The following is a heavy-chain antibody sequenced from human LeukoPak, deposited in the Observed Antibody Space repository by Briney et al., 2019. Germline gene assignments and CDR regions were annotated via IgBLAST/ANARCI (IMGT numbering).Heavy chain of an antibody. J-gene: IGHJ4*02. Sequence: GGPLRLSCAASGFTVSSNYMNWVRQAPGKGLEWVSVIYSGGSTCYADSVKGRFTISRDNSKNTLYLQMNSLRAEGTAVYYCARLLWFGGWGQGTLVTVSS. D-gene: IGHD3-10*01. CDR1: GFTVSSNY. V-gene: IGHV3-53*01. CDR2: IYSGGST. CDR3: ARLLWFGG.